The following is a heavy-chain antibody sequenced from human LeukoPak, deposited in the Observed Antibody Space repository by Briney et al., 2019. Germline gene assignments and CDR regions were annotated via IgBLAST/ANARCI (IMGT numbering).Heavy chain of an antibody. V-gene: IGHV3-23*01. D-gene: IGHD3-22*01. J-gene: IGHJ4*02. CDR1: GITLSNYG. CDR2: ISDTGGGT. CDR3: AKRGVVIRVILVGFHKEAYYFDS. Sequence: GGSLRLSCAVSGITLSNYGMTWVRQAPGKGLEWVAGISDTGGGTNYADSVKGRFTISRDNPKNTLYLQMNSLRAEDTAVYFCAKRGVVIRVILVGFHKEAYYFDSWGQGALVTVSS.